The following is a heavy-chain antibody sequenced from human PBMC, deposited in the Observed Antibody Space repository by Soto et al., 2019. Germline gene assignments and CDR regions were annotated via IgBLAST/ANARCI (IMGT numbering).Heavy chain of an antibody. D-gene: IGHD2-15*01. CDR1: GFTFSSYG. CDR3: AKVSGGPRNYGMDV. Sequence: QVQLVESGGGVVQPGRSLRLSCAASGFTFSSYGMHWVRQAPGKGLEWVAVISYDGSKKYYADAVKGRFTISRDNYKNTLYLQMNSLRAEDTAVYYCAKVSGGPRNYGMDVWGQGTTVIVSS. V-gene: IGHV3-30*18. J-gene: IGHJ6*02. CDR2: ISYDGSKK.